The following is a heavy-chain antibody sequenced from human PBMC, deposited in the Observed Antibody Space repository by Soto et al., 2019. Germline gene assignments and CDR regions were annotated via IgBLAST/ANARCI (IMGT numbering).Heavy chain of an antibody. CDR1: GFASSGST. V-gene: IGHV3-73*01. Sequence: GRCRRLSWAVSGFASSGSTIHWVRQASGKGLEWVGRIRSKANSCATANAASVKGRFVISRGDSKTTAYLQMSSLKIADTAVYYCCRKNCFSYHGMDVWGQGTTVTVSS. CDR3: CRKNCFSYHGMDV. CDR2: IRSKANSCAT. J-gene: IGHJ6*02. D-gene: IGHD2-15*01.